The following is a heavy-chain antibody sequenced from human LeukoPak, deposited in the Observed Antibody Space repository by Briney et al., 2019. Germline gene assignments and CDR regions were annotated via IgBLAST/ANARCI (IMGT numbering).Heavy chain of an antibody. V-gene: IGHV4-31*03. CDR1: GGSISSGGYY. CDR2: IYHRGDT. CDR3: ATSAGEWEPLRGADFFEY. J-gene: IGHJ4*02. D-gene: IGHD1-26*01. Sequence: SETLSLTCTVSGGSISSGGYYWSWIRQHPERGLEWIGYIYHRGDTYYNLSLRSRISVSIDTSKNQFSLKLSSVTAADTAVYYCATSAGEWEPLRGADFFEYWGRGILVTVSS.